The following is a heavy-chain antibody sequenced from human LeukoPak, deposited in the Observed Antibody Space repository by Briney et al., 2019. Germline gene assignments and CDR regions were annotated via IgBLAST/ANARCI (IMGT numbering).Heavy chain of an antibody. CDR1: GFTFSTYA. Sequence: GGSLRLSCAASGFTFSTYAISWVRQAPGKGLEWVSGSGNGDNTYYADSVKGRFTIYRDNSKSRLSLQMNSLRAEDTAVYYCATEGRSTTPGYWGQGTLVTVSS. D-gene: IGHD2-2*01. V-gene: IGHV3-23*01. CDR3: ATEGRSTTPGY. CDR2: SGNGDNT. J-gene: IGHJ4*02.